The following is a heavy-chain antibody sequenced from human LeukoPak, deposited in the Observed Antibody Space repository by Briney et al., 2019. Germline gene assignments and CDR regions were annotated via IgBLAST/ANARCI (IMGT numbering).Heavy chain of an antibody. CDR3: ARSPMSSGLDY. Sequence: ASVKVSCKASGYTFTSYGISWVRQAPGQGLEWMGWISAYNGNTNYAQKLQGRVTMTTDTSTSTAYMELKSLRSDDTPGYYCARSPMSSGLDYWGQGTLVTVSS. D-gene: IGHD6-19*01. CDR2: ISAYNGNT. CDR1: GYTFTSYG. J-gene: IGHJ4*02. V-gene: IGHV1-18*01.